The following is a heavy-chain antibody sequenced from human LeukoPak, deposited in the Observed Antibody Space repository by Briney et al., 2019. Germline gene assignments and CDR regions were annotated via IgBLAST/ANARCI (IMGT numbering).Heavy chain of an antibody. V-gene: IGHV4-34*01. Sequence: GSLRLSCAASGFTFSTNAMNWVRQPPGRGLEWIGEINHSGSTNYNPSLKSRVTISVDTSKNQFSLKLSSVTAADTAVYYCARDTYYDILTGYFFDYWGQGTLVTVSS. J-gene: IGHJ4*02. CDR2: INHSGST. CDR3: ARDTYYDILTGYFFDY. D-gene: IGHD3-9*01. CDR1: GFTFSTNA.